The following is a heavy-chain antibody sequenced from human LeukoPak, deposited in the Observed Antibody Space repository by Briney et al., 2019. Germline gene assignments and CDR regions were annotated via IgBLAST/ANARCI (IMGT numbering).Heavy chain of an antibody. J-gene: IGHJ4*02. CDR2: IYYSGST. D-gene: IGHD3-16*02. V-gene: IGHV4-59*01. Sequence: SETLSLTCTVSGGSISSYYWSWIRQPPGKGLEWIGYIYYSGSTNYNPSLKSRVTISVDTSKNQFSLKLSSVTAADTAVYYCARANGLSSFDYWGQGTLVTVSS. CDR1: GGSISSYY. CDR3: ARANGLSSFDY.